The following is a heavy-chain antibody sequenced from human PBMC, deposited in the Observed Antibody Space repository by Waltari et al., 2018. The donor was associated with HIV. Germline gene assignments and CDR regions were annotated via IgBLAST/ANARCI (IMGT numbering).Heavy chain of an antibody. J-gene: IGHJ3*01. CDR2: IKDDGTYE. CDR3: ARGAIYSSGPFDAFDV. D-gene: IGHD6-19*01. Sequence: AESGGGLDRPGGSRRLSCVGYGFIFSNSWISWVRRAPGRGMEWLANIKDDGTYENYLDSMKGRFTIHRDNDNRTVYLQLDKLKVDDTATYYCARGAIYSSGPFDAFDVWGHGTSVVVSS. V-gene: IGHV3-7*03. CDR1: GFIFSNSW.